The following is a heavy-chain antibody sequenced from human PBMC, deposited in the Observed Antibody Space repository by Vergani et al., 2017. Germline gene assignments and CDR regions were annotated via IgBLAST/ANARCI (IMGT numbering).Heavy chain of an antibody. D-gene: IGHD4-17*01. Sequence: VQLVQSGAEVKKPGATVKISCKVSGYTFTDYYMHWVQQAPGKGLEWMGLVDPEDGETIYAEKFQGRVTMTRDTSISTAYMELSRLRSDDTAVYYCARELLMTTVTNDAFDIWGQGTMVTVSS. V-gene: IGHV1-69-2*01. CDR1: GYTFTDYY. CDR3: ARELLMTTVTNDAFDI. J-gene: IGHJ3*02. CDR2: VDPEDGET.